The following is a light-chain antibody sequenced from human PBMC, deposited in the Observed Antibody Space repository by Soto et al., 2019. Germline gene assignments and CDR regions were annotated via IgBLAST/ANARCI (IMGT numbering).Light chain of an antibody. V-gene: IGKV3-20*01. CDR1: QSVSSSY. Sequence: PGERATLSCRASQSVSSSYLAWYQQKPGQAPRLLIYGASSRTTGIPDRFSGSGSGTDFTLTISRLEPEDFAVYYCQQYGSSPLTFGGGTKVEIK. CDR2: GAS. CDR3: QQYGSSPLT. J-gene: IGKJ4*01.